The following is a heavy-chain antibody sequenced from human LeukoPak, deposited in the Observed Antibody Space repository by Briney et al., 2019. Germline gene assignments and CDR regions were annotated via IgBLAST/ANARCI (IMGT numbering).Heavy chain of an antibody. Sequence: SETLSLTCTVSGGSISSYYWSWIRQPAGKGLEWIGRIYTSGSTNYNPSLKSRVTMSVDTSKNQFSLKLISVTAEDTAVYFCARDGVLLGAFDIWGQGTVVTVSP. CDR1: GGSISSYY. D-gene: IGHD2-21*01. CDR3: ARDGVLLGAFDI. J-gene: IGHJ3*02. CDR2: IYTSGST. V-gene: IGHV4-4*07.